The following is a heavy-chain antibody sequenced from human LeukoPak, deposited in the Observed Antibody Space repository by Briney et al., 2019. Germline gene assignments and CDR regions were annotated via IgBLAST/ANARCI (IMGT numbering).Heavy chain of an antibody. CDR1: GFTFSSYA. D-gene: IGHD1-26*01. CDR3: ARDHIVGATKRSGYFDY. CDR2: ISYDGSNK. Sequence: GGSLRLSCAASGFTFSSYAMHWVRQAPGKGLEWVAVISYDGSNKYYADSVKGRFTISRDNSKNTLYLQMNSLRAEDTAVYYCARDHIVGATKRSGYFDYWGQGTLVTVSS. J-gene: IGHJ4*02. V-gene: IGHV3-30-3*01.